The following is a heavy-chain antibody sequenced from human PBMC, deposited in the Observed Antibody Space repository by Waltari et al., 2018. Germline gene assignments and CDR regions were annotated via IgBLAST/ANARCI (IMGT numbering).Heavy chain of an antibody. Sequence: QVQLQESGPGLVKPSETLSLTCTVSDDSISTYYWNWIRQPPGKGLERIGYIYYSGRTDYTPSLRSRFTISIDTSKNQFSLKLSSVTAADTAVYYCARSLDGYSYFDYWGQGTLVTVSS. CDR2: IYYSGRT. V-gene: IGHV4-59*01. CDR3: ARSLDGYSYFDY. CDR1: DDSISTYY. D-gene: IGHD4-4*01. J-gene: IGHJ4*02.